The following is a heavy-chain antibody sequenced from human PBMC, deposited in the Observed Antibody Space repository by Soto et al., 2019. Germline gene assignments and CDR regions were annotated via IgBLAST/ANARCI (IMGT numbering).Heavy chain of an antibody. V-gene: IGHV3-21*01. CDR1: GFTFSSYS. Sequence: GGSLRLSCAASGFTFSSYSMNWVRQAPGKGLEWVSSISSSSSYIYYADSGKGRFTISRDNAKNSLYLQMNSLRAEDTAVYYCARRLNWNYPDYWGQGTLVTVSS. D-gene: IGHD1-7*01. J-gene: IGHJ4*02. CDR2: ISSSSSYI. CDR3: ARRLNWNYPDY.